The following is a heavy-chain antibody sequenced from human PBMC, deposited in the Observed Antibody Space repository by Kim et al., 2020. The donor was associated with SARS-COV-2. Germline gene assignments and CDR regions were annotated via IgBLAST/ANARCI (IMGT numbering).Heavy chain of an antibody. CDR2: ISSSSSYI. D-gene: IGHD3-9*01. J-gene: IGHJ4*02. CDR1: GFTFSSYS. Sequence: GGSLRLSCAASGFTFSSYSMNWVRQAPGKGLEWVSSISSSSSYIYYADSVKGRFTISRDNAKNSLYLQMNSLRAEDTAMYYCARDSDILTGYFVYWGQGTLVTVSS. CDR3: ARDSDILTGYFVY. V-gene: IGHV3-21*01.